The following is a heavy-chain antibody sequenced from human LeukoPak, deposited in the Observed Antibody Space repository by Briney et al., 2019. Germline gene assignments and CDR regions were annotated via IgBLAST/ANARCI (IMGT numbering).Heavy chain of an antibody. V-gene: IGHV4-59*01. J-gene: IGHJ6*02. CDR2: IYYSGST. CDR1: GGSISSYY. Sequence: SETLSLTCTVSGGSISSYYWSWIRQPPGKGLEWIGYIYYSGSTNYNPSLKSRVTISVDTSKNQFSLKLSSVTAADTAVYYCARAYHDILTGFYGMDVWGQGTTVTVSS. CDR3: ARAYHDILTGFYGMDV. D-gene: IGHD3-9*01.